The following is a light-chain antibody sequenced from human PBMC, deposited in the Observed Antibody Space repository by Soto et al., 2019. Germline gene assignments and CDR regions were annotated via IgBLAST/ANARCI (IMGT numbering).Light chain of an antibody. CDR1: QSVSY. CDR2: GAS. J-gene: IGKJ1*01. Sequence: ETVLTQSPGTLSLSPGERVTLSCRASQSVSYLAWSQQKPGKAPRLLIYGASTRSTGIPDRFCGSGSGTDFTLTISRLAAEHSAVYYCKQYDSSPPSWTFGQGTAVEVK. CDR3: KQYDSSPPSWT. V-gene: IGKV3-20*01.